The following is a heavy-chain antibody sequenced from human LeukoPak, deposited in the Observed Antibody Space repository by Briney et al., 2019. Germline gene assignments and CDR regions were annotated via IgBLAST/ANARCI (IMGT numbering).Heavy chain of an antibody. V-gene: IGHV3-48*04. Sequence: GGSLRLSCAASGFTFSSYNMNWVRQAPGKGLEWISYISSSGSAIYYADSVKGRFTISRDDAKNSLYLQMNSLRAEDTAVYYCARDDFRYPLTITHFDYWGQGTLVTVSS. CDR2: ISSSGSAI. J-gene: IGHJ4*02. CDR1: GFTFSSYN. D-gene: IGHD3/OR15-3a*01. CDR3: ARDDFRYPLTITHFDY.